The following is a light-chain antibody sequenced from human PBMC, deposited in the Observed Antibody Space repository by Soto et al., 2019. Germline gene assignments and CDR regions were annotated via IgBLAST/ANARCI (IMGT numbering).Light chain of an antibody. CDR2: AAS. V-gene: IGKV1-39*01. J-gene: IGKJ1*01. Sequence: DIQMTQSPSSLSASVGDRVTITCRASQSISSYLNWYQQKPGKAPKLLIYAASSLQSGVPSRFSGGGSGTDFTLTISSLQPEDAATYYCQQSYSTLWTFGQGTKVEIK. CDR3: QQSYSTLWT. CDR1: QSISSY.